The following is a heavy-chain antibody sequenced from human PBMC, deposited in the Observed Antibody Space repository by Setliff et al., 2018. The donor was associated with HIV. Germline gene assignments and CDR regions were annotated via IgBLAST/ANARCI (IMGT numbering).Heavy chain of an antibody. CDR3: ARVEGATATLTD. J-gene: IGHJ4*02. Sequence: ASVKVSCKASGYTFTSYDINWVRQATGQGLEWMGWMYTSGGGAKYAQKFQGRVTMTRDTSTRTVYMELSSLRSEDTAVYYCARVEGATATLTDWGQGTLVTVSS. CDR2: MYTSGGGA. D-gene: IGHD1-26*01. V-gene: IGHV1-8*01. CDR1: GYTFTSYD.